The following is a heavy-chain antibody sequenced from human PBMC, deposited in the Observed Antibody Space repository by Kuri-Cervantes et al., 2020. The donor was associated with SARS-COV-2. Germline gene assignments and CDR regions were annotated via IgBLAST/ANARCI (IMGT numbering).Heavy chain of an antibody. CDR3: ARDWAPGVAAREFDY. V-gene: IGHV3-21*01. J-gene: IGHJ4*02. Sequence: GPSLKISCAASGFTFSKYRMSWVRQAPGKGLEWVSFISSSRSYIYYADSVKGRFTISRDNAKNSLYLQMNSLRGEDTAVYYCARDWAPGVAAREFDYWGQGTLVTVSS. CDR1: GFTFSKYR. D-gene: IGHD6-6*01. CDR2: ISSSRSYI.